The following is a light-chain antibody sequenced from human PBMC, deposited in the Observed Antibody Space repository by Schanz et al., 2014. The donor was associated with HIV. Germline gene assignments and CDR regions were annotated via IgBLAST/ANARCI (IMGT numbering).Light chain of an antibody. Sequence: EIVLTQSPGTLSVSPGERATLSCSASQSVSSNLAWYQQKPGQAPRLLIYGASTRATGIPARFSGSGSGTEFTLTVSSLQSEDFAVYFCQQYGSSPMHTFGQGTKLEIK. CDR3: QQYGSSPMHT. J-gene: IGKJ2*01. CDR2: GAS. CDR1: QSVSSN. V-gene: IGKV3-15*01.